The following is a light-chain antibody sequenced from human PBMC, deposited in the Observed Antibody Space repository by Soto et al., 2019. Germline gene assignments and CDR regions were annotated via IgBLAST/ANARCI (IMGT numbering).Light chain of an antibody. J-gene: IGKJ4*01. CDR1: QSISIW. V-gene: IGKV1-5*03. CDR2: KAS. Sequence: DIQMTQSPSTLSASVGDRVTITCRASQSISIWLAWYQQKPGKAPNLLIYKASSLESGVPSRFSGSGSGTEFTLTISSLQSDDFATYYCQQYNSFPLTFGGGTRVEIK. CDR3: QQYNSFPLT.